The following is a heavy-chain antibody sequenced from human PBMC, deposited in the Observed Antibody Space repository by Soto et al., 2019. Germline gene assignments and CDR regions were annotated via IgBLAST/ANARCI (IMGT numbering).Heavy chain of an antibody. J-gene: IGHJ4*02. V-gene: IGHV4-30-4*01. D-gene: IGHD3-22*01. CDR2: MHYSGKT. CDR1: GDSITSGDSY. Sequence: SETLSLTCTVSGDSITSGDSYWGWIRQPPGKGLEWIAYMHYSGKTYYNSSLRSRLTISVDTPRNQFSLNLNSVTAADTAVYYCTRYYYDSLHHFDLWGQGTLVTVS. CDR3: TRYYYDSLHHFDL.